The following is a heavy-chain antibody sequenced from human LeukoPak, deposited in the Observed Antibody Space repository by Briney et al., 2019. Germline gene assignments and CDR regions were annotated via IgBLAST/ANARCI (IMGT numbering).Heavy chain of an antibody. J-gene: IGHJ4*02. V-gene: IGHV3-23*01. CDR2: ISGSGGST. CDR1: GLTISNNW. CDR3: ARHSSGWAGLGDY. D-gene: IGHD6-19*01. Sequence: PGGSLRLSCADSGLTISNNWMSWVRQAPGKGLEWVSTISGSGGSTFYTDSVKGRFTISRDNSKNTLYLQMNSLRAEDTAVYYCARHSSGWAGLGDYWGQGTLVTVSS.